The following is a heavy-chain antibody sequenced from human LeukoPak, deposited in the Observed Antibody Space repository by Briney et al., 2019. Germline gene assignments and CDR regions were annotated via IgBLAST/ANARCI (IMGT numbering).Heavy chain of an antibody. D-gene: IGHD4-17*01. V-gene: IGHV3-23*01. CDR1: GFSFSTYA. Sequence: GGSLRLSCAASGFSFSTYAMSWVRQARGKGLEWVSAISSDGGSTYYADSVKGRFTISRDNSKNTLYLHMNGLRAEDTAEYYCAKDGSTDYGDYFGAFDIWGQGAMVTVSS. CDR3: AKDGSTDYGDYFGAFDI. J-gene: IGHJ3*02. CDR2: ISSDGGST.